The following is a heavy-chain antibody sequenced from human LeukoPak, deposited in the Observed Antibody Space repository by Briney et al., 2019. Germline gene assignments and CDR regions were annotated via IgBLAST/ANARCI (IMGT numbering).Heavy chain of an antibody. CDR2: MNPNSGNT. Sequence: ASVKVSCTASGYTFTSYDINWVRQATGQGLEWMGWMNPNSGNTGYAQKFQGRVTMTRNTSISTAYMELSSLRSEDTAVYYCARGGFTMVRGVSLYNWFDPWGQGTLVTVSS. CDR3: ARGGFTMVRGVSLYNWFDP. J-gene: IGHJ5*02. CDR1: GYTFTSYD. D-gene: IGHD3-10*01. V-gene: IGHV1-8*01.